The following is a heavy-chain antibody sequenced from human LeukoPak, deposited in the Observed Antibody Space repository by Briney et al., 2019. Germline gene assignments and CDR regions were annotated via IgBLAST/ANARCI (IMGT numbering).Heavy chain of an antibody. CDR1: EATFTTMP. V-gene: IGHV1-69*06. CDR3: ARGGGSRDYYYYGMDV. CDR2: FIPIFGTA. Sequence: GASVKVSCKASEATFTTMPSSGWGQPPGQGLGGWGGFIPIFGTANYAQKFQGRVTITADKSTSTAYMELSSLRSEDTAVYYCARGGGSRDYYYYGMDVWGQGTTVTVSS. J-gene: IGHJ6*02. D-gene: IGHD2-15*01.